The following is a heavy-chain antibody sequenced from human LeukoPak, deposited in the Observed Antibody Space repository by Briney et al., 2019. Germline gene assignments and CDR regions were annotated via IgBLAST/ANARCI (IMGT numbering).Heavy chain of an antibody. Sequence: GGSLRLSCAASGFTFDDYAMHWVRQAPGKGLEWVSGTSWNSGGVGYADSVKGRFTISRDNAKNSLYLQMNSLRAEDTALYYCAKDLSEESSGWYRGIDYWGQGTLVTVSS. CDR3: AKDLSEESSGWYRGIDY. V-gene: IGHV3-9*01. CDR1: GFTFDDYA. J-gene: IGHJ4*02. D-gene: IGHD6-19*01. CDR2: TSWNSGGV.